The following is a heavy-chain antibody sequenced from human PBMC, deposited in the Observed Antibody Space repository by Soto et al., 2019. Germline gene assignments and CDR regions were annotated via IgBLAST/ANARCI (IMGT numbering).Heavy chain of an antibody. V-gene: IGHV3-23*01. CDR3: AKGSPGSGYDHDY. CDR2: ISGSHGST. J-gene: IGHJ4*02. CDR1: GFTFSNYA. D-gene: IGHD5-12*01. Sequence: GGSLRLSCAASGFTFSNYAMNWVRQAPEKGLEWVSSISGSHGSTYYADSVNGRFTISRDNSKNMLYLQVNTLRVEDTAVYYCAKGSPGSGYDHDYWGQGTLVTVSS.